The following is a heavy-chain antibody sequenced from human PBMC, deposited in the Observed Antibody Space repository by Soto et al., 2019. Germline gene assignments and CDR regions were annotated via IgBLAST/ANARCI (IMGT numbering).Heavy chain of an antibody. CDR2: INPSGGST. V-gene: IGHV1-46*01. J-gene: IGHJ4*02. Sequence: GASVKVSCKASGYTFTTYYMHWVRQAPGQGLEWMGIINPSGGSTSYAQRFQGRVTMTRDTSTSTVYMEMSDVRPGDTATYYCAKIKRPTREMGTSHFDYWGQGALVTVSS. D-gene: IGHD1-1*01. CDR1: GYTFTTYY. CDR3: AKIKRPTREMGTSHFDY.